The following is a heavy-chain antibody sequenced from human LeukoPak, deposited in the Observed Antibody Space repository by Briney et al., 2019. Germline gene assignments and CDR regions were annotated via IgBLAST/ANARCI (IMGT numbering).Heavy chain of an antibody. CDR2: ISARNGDT. Sequence: ASVKVSCKTSDYTFNTYGINWVRQAPGKGLEWMGWISARNGDTVYAQKFQGRLTLTTDTSTSTAYMELRSLSSDDTAIYYCARGEETTVITPFIYWGQGTLVTVSS. J-gene: IGHJ4*02. D-gene: IGHD4-23*01. V-gene: IGHV1-18*01. CDR3: ARGEETTVITPFIY. CDR1: DYTFNTYG.